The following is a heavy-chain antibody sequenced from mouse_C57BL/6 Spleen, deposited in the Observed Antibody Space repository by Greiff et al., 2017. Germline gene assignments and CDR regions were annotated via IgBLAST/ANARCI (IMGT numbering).Heavy chain of an antibody. CDR1: GYAFSSSW. CDR2: IYPGVGDT. CDR3: ARLPITTVVATNWYFDV. J-gene: IGHJ1*03. V-gene: IGHV1-82*01. D-gene: IGHD1-1*01. Sequence: VQLQQSGPELVKPGASVKISCKASGYAFSSSWMNWVKQRPGKGLEWIGRIYPGVGDTNYNGKFKGKATLTADKSSSTAYMQLSSLTSEDSAVYFCARLPITTVVATNWYFDVWGTGTTVTVSS.